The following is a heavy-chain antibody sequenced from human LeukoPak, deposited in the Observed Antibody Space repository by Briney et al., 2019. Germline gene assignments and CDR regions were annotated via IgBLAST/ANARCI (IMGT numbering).Heavy chain of an antibody. D-gene: IGHD2-2*01. CDR3: AREVAAAAMDF. CDR2: IFHSGYT. CDR1: GGSISNYY. V-gene: IGHV4-59*01. Sequence: PSETLSLTCTVSGGSISNYYWTWIRQPPGKGLEWIGYIFHSGYTNYNPSLKSRVSISLDTSMSQFSLRLSSVTAADTAVYYCAREVAAAAMDFWGQGTLVTVSS. J-gene: IGHJ4*02.